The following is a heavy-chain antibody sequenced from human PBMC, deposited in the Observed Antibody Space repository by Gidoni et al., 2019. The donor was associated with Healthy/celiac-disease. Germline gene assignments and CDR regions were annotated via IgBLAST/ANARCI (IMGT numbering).Heavy chain of an antibody. Sequence: QVQLQQWGAGLLKPSETLSLTCAVYGGSSSGYYWSWIRQPPGKGLEWIGEINHSGSTNYNPSLKSRVTISVDTSKNQFSLKLSSVTAADTAVYYCARRPRFGIAAAGWFDPWGQGTLVTVSS. D-gene: IGHD6-13*01. CDR1: GGSSSGYY. CDR3: ARRPRFGIAAAGWFDP. CDR2: INHSGST. J-gene: IGHJ5*02. V-gene: IGHV4-34*01.